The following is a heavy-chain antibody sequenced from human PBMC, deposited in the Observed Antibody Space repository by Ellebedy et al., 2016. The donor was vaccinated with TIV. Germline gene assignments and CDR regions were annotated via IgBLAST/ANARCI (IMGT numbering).Heavy chain of an antibody. CDR2: TDHSGGT. CDR3: AGRILVFGVVD. V-gene: IGHV4-34*01. Sequence: SETLSLTXAVAVGSLSGYLWTWIRQPPTKGLEWIGETDHSGGTKINTSLKSRVTISLDTSQNQLSLKLSSVTAADTAMYYCAGRILVFGVVDWGQGTLVPVSS. D-gene: IGHD3-3*01. J-gene: IGHJ4*02. CDR1: VGSLSGYL.